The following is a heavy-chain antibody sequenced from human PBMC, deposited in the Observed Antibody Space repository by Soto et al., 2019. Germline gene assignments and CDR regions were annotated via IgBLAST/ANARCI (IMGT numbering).Heavy chain of an antibody. J-gene: IGHJ3*01. CDR2: INPSRGGT. CDR1: AYTFTSYY. V-gene: IGHV1-46*03. Sequence: QVQLVQSGAEVKKPGASVRVSCKASAYTFTSYYVHWVRQAPGQGPEWMGMINPSRGGTDYAQKFQGRVNMTRDTSTTTVYMALSSLRSEDTAIYYCTRSIITTAGTDAFDLWGQGTLVTVSS. CDR3: TRSIITTAGTDAFDL. D-gene: IGHD6-13*01.